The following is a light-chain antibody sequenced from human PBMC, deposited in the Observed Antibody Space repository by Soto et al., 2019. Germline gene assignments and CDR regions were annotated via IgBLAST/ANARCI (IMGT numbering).Light chain of an antibody. J-gene: IGKJ5*01. CDR3: RAIT. V-gene: IGKV3-11*01. CDR1: QSVSSSY. CDR2: DAS. Sequence: EIVMTQSPATLSVSPGERATLSCRASQSVSSSYLAWYQQKPGQAPRLLIYDASNRATGIPARFSGSGSGTDFTLTISSREPEDFAVYYCRAITFGQGTRLETK.